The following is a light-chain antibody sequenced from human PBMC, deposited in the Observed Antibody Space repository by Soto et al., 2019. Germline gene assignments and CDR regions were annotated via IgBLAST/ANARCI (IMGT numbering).Light chain of an antibody. J-gene: IGKJ4*01. CDR1: QSINSS. CDR2: GAS. V-gene: IGKV3-15*01. CDR3: QQYNNWFT. Sequence: EIVMTQSPATLSVSPGERATLSCRASQSINSSLAWYQQKPGQAPRLLIYGASTRATGIPASFSGSGSGTEFTLTISSLQSEDFAVYYCQQYNNWFTFGGGTKVEIK.